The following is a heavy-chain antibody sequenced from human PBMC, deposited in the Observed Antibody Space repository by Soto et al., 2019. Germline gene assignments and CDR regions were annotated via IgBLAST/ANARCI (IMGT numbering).Heavy chain of an antibody. D-gene: IGHD2-21*01. J-gene: IGHJ5*02. CDR1: GFTFSNYG. CDR2: ISGGNT. Sequence: EVQLLESGGGLVQPGGSLSLSCAASGFTFSNYGMSGVRQAPGKGLERVSSISGGNTFYAASVKGRFTISRDNSKTTLYLQMNSLPAEETAVYYCAKAPSTDCNSCACTLRSWGQGTRVTVSS. CDR3: AKAPSTDCNSCACTLRS. V-gene: IGHV3-23*01.